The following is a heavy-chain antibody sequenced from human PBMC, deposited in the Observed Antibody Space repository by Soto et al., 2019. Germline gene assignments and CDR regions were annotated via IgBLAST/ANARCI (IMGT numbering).Heavy chain of an antibody. J-gene: IGHJ6*02. CDR2: IIPMFGTL. V-gene: IGHV1-69*13. D-gene: IGHD2-15*01. Sequence: SVKVSCKASGYSFTDYHIHWVRQAPGQGLEWMGGIIPMFGTLNYAQKFQGRVTIAADESTSTAYMELTSLRSEDTAVYYCARGLRTGNYGTDVWGQGTTVTVSS. CDR3: ARGLRTGNYGTDV. CDR1: GYSFTDYH.